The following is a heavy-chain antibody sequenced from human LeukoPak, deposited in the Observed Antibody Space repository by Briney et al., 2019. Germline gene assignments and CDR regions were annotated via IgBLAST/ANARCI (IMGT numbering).Heavy chain of an antibody. V-gene: IGHV5-51*01. CDR3: ARLDYDPVTTVTTNGGPHDAFDI. Sequence: GESLKISCKGSGYSFTSYWIGWVRQLPGKGLEWMGIIYPGDSDTRYSPSFQGQVTISADKSISTAYLQWSSLKASDTAMYYCARLDYDPVTTVTTNGGPHDAFDIWGQGTMVTVSS. J-gene: IGHJ3*02. CDR1: GYSFTSYW. D-gene: IGHD4-17*01. CDR2: IYPGDSDT.